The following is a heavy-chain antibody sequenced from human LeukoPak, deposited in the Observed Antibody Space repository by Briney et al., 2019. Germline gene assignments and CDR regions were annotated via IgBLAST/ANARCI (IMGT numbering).Heavy chain of an antibody. V-gene: IGHV4-39*07. Sequence: SETLSLTCTVSGGSISSSSYYWGWIRQPPGKGLEWIGSIYYSGSTYYNPSLKSRVTMSVDTSKNQFSLKLSSVTAADTAVYYCARDLGYDSSGYYYYYMDVWGKGTTVTVFS. J-gene: IGHJ6*03. D-gene: IGHD3-22*01. CDR3: ARDLGYDSSGYYYYYMDV. CDR1: GGSISSSSYY. CDR2: IYYSGST.